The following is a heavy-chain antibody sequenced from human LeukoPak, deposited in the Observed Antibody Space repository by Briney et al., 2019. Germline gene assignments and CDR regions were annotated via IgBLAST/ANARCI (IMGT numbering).Heavy chain of an antibody. CDR2: VYYSGTT. Sequence: PSETLSPTCTVSGGYISGYYWTWIRQPPGKGLEWIANVYYSGTTNIHPSLKSRLIVSLDMSKNKFSLNLTSVTAADTAVYYCARSIYNDQGTFDYWGQGAPVTVSS. J-gene: IGHJ4*02. CDR3: ARSIYNDQGTFDY. CDR1: GGYISGYY. D-gene: IGHD3-16*02. V-gene: IGHV4-59*01.